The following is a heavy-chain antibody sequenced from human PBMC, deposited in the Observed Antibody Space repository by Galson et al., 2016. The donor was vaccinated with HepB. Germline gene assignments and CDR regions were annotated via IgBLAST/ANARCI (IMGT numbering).Heavy chain of an antibody. CDR3: ARRYPADSFHN. D-gene: IGHD2-2*02. J-gene: IGHJ3*02. V-gene: IGHV5-51*01. Sequence: QSGAEVKKPGESLTISCKVSGYSFTSYWIDWVRQMPGKGLEWMGTIFPSDSDTTYSPSFRGQVTISADKSISTTYLQWSGLKASDTAIYYCARRYPADSFHNWGQGTMVSVSS. CDR1: GYSFTSYW. CDR2: IFPSDSDT.